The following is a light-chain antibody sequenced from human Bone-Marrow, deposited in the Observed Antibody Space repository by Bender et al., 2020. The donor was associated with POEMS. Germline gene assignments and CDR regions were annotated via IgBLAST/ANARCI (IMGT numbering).Light chain of an antibody. CDR1: SSDVGSYNL. CDR2: EVS. CDR3: TSYAGSSTLI. Sequence: QSALTQPASLSGSPGQSITISCTGTSSDVGSYNLVSWYQQHPGKAPKLMIYEVSYRPSGISDRFSGSRSGNTASLTISGLQAEDEADYYCTSYAGSSTLIVGGGTKVTVL. J-gene: IGLJ2*01. V-gene: IGLV2-23*02.